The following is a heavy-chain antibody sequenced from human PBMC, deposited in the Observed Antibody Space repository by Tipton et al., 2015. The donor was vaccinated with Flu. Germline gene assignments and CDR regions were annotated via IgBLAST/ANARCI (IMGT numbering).Heavy chain of an antibody. J-gene: IGHJ4*02. Sequence: LRLSCTVSGESISDYYWSWIRQSPGKGLEYIGDIYYTGSTTYNPSLKSRVTISVDTSKNQFSLNLSSVTAADTAVYYCARDTGGSGTYYFAFVWDQGTLVTVSS. CDR1: GESISDYY. V-gene: IGHV4-59*12. CDR3: ARDTGGSGTYYFAFV. CDR2: IYYTGST. D-gene: IGHD1-26*01.